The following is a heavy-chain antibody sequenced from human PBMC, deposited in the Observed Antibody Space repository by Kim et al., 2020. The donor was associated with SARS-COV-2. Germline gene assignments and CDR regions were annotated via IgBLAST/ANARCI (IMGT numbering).Heavy chain of an antibody. V-gene: IGHV3-74*01. D-gene: IGHD6-13*01. CDR2: INSDGSST. J-gene: IGHJ6*02. Sequence: GGSLRLSCAASGFTFSSYWMHWVRQAPGKGLVWVSRINSDGSSTSYADSVKGRFTISRDNAKNTLYLQMNSLRAEDTAVYYCARDRTQQLVPFYYYYGMDVWGQGTTVTVAS. CDR1: GFTFSSYW. CDR3: ARDRTQQLVPFYYYYGMDV.